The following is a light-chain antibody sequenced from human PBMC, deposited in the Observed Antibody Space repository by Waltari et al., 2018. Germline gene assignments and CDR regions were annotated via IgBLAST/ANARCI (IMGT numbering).Light chain of an antibody. CDR3: MQGTDWPRWT. V-gene: IGKV2-30*02. J-gene: IGKJ1*01. CDR2: KVS. CDR1: QSLVHSDGNTY. Sequence: DVVMTQSPLSLPVTLGQPATISCRSSQSLVHSDGNTYLSWFQQRPGQSPRRLIYKVSNRDSGVPDRFSGSGSGTGFTLKISRVEAEDVGVYYCMQGTDWPRWTFGQGTKEEIK.